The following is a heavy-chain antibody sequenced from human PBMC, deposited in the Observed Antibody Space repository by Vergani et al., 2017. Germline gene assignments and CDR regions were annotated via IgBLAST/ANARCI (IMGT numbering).Heavy chain of an antibody. J-gene: IGHJ4*02. CDR3: ARGIFGVVMGVFDD. V-gene: IGHV4-31*03. CDR1: GGSISSGGYY. CDR2: IYYSGST. D-gene: IGHD3-3*01. Sequence: QVQLQESGPGLVKPSQTLSLTCTVSGGSISSGGYYWSWIRQHPGKGLEWIGYIYYSGSTYYNPSLKSRVTISVDTPKNQFSLTLSSVTAADPAVYYWARGIFGVVMGVFDDWGQGTLVTVSS.